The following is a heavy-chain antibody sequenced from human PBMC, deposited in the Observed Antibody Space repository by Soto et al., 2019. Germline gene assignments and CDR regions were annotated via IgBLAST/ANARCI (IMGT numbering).Heavy chain of an antibody. Sequence: PVGSLRLSCAASGFTFSGSAMHWVRQASGKGLEWVGRIRSKANSYATAYAASVKGRFTISRDDSKNTAYLQMNSLKTEDTAVYYCTSRFLEWLPAYYGMDVWGQGTTVTVSS. V-gene: IGHV3-73*01. CDR3: TSRFLEWLPAYYGMDV. D-gene: IGHD3-3*01. CDR2: IRSKANSYAT. CDR1: GFTFSGSA. J-gene: IGHJ6*02.